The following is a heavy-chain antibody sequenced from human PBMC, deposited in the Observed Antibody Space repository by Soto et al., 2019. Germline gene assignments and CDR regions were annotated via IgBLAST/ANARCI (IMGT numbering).Heavy chain of an antibody. CDR2: ISSSSSYT. V-gene: IGHV3-11*06. CDR3: ARDWSPRVPFLEWKDYFDY. Sequence: GGSLRLSCAASGFTFSDYYMSWIRQAPGKGLEWVSYISSSSSYTNYADSVKGRFTISRDNAKNSLYLQMNSLRAEDTAVYYCARDWSPRVPFLEWKDYFDYWRQGTLATVSS. J-gene: IGHJ4*02. D-gene: IGHD3-3*01. CDR1: GFTFSDYY.